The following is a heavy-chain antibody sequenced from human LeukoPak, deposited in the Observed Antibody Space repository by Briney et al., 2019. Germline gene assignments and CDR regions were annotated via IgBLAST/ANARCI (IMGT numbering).Heavy chain of an antibody. Sequence: SETLSLTCTVSGGSISSSSYYWGWIRQPPGKGLEWIESIYYSGSTYYNPSLKSRVTISVDTSKNQFPLKLSSVTAADTAVYYCARSLVRGVVIMGGTVDYWGQGTLVTVSS. CDR2: IYYSGST. V-gene: IGHV4-39*01. D-gene: IGHD3-3*01. J-gene: IGHJ4*02. CDR3: ARSLVRGVVIMGGTVDY. CDR1: GGSISSSSYY.